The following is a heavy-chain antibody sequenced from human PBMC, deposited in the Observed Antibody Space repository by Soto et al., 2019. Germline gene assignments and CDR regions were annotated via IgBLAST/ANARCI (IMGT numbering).Heavy chain of an antibody. J-gene: IGHJ4*02. CDR3: AKGLMVYAIREPYFDY. V-gene: IGHV3-23*01. Sequence: EVQLLESGGGLVQPGGSLRLSCAASGFTFSSYAMSWVRQAPGKGLEWVSAISGSGGSTYYADSVKGRFTISRDNSKNTLNLQMNSLRAEDTAVYYCAKGLMVYAIREPYFDYWGQGALLTVSS. CDR2: ISGSGGST. D-gene: IGHD2-8*01. CDR1: GFTFSSYA.